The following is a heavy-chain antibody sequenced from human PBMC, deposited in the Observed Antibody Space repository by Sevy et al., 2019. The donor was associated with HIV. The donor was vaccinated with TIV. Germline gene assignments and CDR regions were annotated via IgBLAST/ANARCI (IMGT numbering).Heavy chain of an antibody. Sequence: GGSLRLSCAASGFTFSSYAMHWVRQAPGKGLEWVAVISYDGSNKYYADSVEGRFTISRDNSKNTLYLQMNSLRAEDTAVYYCARGLAVAEQSAGKNDYWGQGTLVTVSS. V-gene: IGHV3-30-3*01. D-gene: IGHD6-19*01. J-gene: IGHJ4*02. CDR3: ARGLAVAEQSAGKNDY. CDR2: ISYDGSNK. CDR1: GFTFSSYA.